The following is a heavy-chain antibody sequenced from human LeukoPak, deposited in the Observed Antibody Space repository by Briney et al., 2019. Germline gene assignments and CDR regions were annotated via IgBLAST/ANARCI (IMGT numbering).Heavy chain of an antibody. CDR1: GFTFSSYG. CDR2: IRYDGSNK. V-gene: IGHV3-30*02. D-gene: IGHD1-1*01. J-gene: IGHJ3*02. CDR3: AKDLGTRSVHDGFDI. Sequence: GGSLRLSCAASGFTFSSYGMHWVRQAPGKGLEWVAFIRYDGSNKYYADSVKGRFTISRDNSKNTLYLQMNSLRAEDTAVYYCAKDLGTRSVHDGFDIWGQGTMVTVSS.